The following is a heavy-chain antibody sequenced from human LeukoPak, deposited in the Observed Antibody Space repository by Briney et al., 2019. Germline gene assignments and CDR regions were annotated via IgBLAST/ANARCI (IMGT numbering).Heavy chain of an antibody. CDR1: GFTFSSYP. CDR3: ARARGGWPFDY. D-gene: IGHD6-19*01. CDR2: INSDGSTT. J-gene: IGHJ4*02. Sequence: PGGSLRLSCAASGFTFSSYPMYWVRQAPGRGLVWVSRINSDGSTTTYADSVKGRFTISRDNAKSTLYLQMNSLRAEDTAVYYCARARGGWPFDYWGQGTLVTVSS. V-gene: IGHV3-74*03.